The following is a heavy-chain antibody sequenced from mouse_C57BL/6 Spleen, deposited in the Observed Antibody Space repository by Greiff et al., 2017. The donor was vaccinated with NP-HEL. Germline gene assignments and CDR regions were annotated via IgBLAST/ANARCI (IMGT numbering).Heavy chain of an antibody. V-gene: IGHV5-17*01. CDR2: ISSGSSTI. J-gene: IGHJ4*01. D-gene: IGHD2-5*01. Sequence: EVHLVESGGGLVKPGGSLKLSCAASGFTFSDYGMHWVRQAPEKGLEWVAYISSGSSTIYYADTVKGRFTISRDNAKNTLFLQMTSLRSEDTAMYYCARKLLHSNHYAMDYWGQGTSVTVSS. CDR3: ARKLLHSNHYAMDY. CDR1: GFTFSDYG.